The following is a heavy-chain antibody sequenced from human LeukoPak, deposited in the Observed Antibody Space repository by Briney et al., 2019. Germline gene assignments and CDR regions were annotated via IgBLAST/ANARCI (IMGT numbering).Heavy chain of an antibody. CDR2: IYYSGST. J-gene: IGHJ3*02. CDR3: ARDLGEAADDAFDI. D-gene: IGHD6-13*01. Sequence: PSETLSLTCTVSGGSISSYYRSWIRQPPGKGLEWIGYIYYSGSTNYNPSLKSRVTISVDTSKNQFSLKLSSVTAADTAVYYCARDLGEAADDAFDIWGQGTMVTVSS. CDR1: GGSISSYY. V-gene: IGHV4-59*01.